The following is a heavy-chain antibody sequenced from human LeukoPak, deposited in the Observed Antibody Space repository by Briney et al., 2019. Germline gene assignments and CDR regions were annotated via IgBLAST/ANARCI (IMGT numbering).Heavy chain of an antibody. J-gene: IGHJ6*02. D-gene: IGHD3-16*01. CDR3: ARGYDPDYYYYGMDV. Sequence: GGPLRLSCAASGFTFSSYWMHWVRQAPGKGLVWVSRINSDGSSTSYADSVKGRFTISRDNAKNTLYLQMNSLRAEDTAVYYCARGYDPDYYYYGMDVWGQGTTVTVSS. CDR1: GFTFSSYW. CDR2: INSDGSST. V-gene: IGHV3-74*01.